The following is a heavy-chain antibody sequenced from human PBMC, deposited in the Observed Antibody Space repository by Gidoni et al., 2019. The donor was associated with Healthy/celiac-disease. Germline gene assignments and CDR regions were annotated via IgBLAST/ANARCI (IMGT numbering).Heavy chain of an antibody. J-gene: IGHJ6*02. CDR3: AQSDYYYYYGMDV. V-gene: IGHV3-23*01. CDR2: ISGSGGST. Sequence: EVQLLESGGGLVQPGGSLRLSCAASGFTFSSYAMSWVRQAPGKGLEWVSAISGSGGSTYYADSVKGRVTISRDNSKNTLYLQMNSLRAEDTAVYYCAQSDYYYYYGMDVWGQGTTVTVSS. CDR1: GFTFSSYA.